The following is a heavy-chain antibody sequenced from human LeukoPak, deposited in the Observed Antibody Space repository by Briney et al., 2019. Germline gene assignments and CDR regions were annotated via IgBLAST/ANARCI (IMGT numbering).Heavy chain of an antibody. CDR1: GGTFSSYA. J-gene: IGHJ4*02. D-gene: IGHD6-6*01. CDR3: ARKGSSSSPIDY. CDR2: MNPNSGNT. V-gene: IGHV1-8*03. Sequence: ASVKVSCKASGGTFSSYAISWVRQATGQGLEWMGWMNPNSGNTGYAQKFQGRVTITRNTSISTAYMELSSLRSEDTAVYYCARKGSSSSPIDYWGQGTLVTVSS.